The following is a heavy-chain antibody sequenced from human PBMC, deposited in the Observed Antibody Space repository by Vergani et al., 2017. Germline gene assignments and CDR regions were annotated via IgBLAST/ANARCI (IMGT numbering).Heavy chain of an antibody. J-gene: IGHJ4*02. CDR3: ARENHKLGAIAAAGTPADVKKDYW. D-gene: IGHD6-13*01. Sequence: VQLVESGGGLVQPGGSLRLSCAASGFTFSSYAMHWVRQAPGKGLEWVAVISYDGSNKYYADYVKGRFTISRDNSKNTLYLQMNSLSTEDTAVYYCARENHKLGAIAAAGTPADVKKDYWWDRGPLVTVSS. CDR2: ISYDGSNK. V-gene: IGHV3-30-3*01. CDR1: GFTFSSYA.